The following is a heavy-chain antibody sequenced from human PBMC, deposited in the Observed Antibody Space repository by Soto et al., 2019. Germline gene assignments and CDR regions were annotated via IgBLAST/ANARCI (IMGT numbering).Heavy chain of an antibody. V-gene: IGHV3-23*01. CDR2: ISGSGGST. Sequence: GGSLRLSCAASGFTFSSYAMSWVRQAPGKGLEWVSAISGSGGSTYYADSVKGRSTISRDNSKNTLYLQMNSLRAEDTAVYYCAKMGIRRLLWFGELLYHFDYWGQGTLVTVSS. D-gene: IGHD3-10*01. J-gene: IGHJ4*02. CDR3: AKMGIRRLLWFGELLYHFDY. CDR1: GFTFSSYA.